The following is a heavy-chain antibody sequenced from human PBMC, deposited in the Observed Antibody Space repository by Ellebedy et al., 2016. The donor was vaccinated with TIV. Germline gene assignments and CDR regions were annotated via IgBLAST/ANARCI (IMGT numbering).Heavy chain of an antibody. Sequence: SQTLSLTCAASGFTFNIFWMGWIRQPPGKGLEWIGSIYYSGSTYYNPSLKSRVTISVDTSKNQFSLNLSSVTAADTAVYYCARGLARDYWGQGTLVTVSS. CDR2: IYYSGST. J-gene: IGHJ4*02. CDR1: GFTFNIFW. CDR3: ARGLARDY. V-gene: IGHV4-39*07.